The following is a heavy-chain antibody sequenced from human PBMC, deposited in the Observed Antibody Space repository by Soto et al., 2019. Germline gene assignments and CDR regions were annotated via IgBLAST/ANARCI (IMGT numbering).Heavy chain of an antibody. V-gene: IGHV1-2*02. J-gene: IGHJ4*02. D-gene: IGHD6-19*01. Sequence: XSVKVSFKASGYTFIGFYMHWVRQAPGQGLEWMGWINPNSGGTKSAEKFQGRVTMTRDTSISTAHMELSRLTSDDTAVYYCASAEVTGTAGLDFWGQGTQVTVPS. CDR3: ASAEVTGTAGLDF. CDR1: GYTFIGFY. CDR2: INPNSGGT.